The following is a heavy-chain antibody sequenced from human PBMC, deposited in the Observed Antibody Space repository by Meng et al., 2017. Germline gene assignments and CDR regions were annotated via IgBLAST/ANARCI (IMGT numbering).Heavy chain of an antibody. J-gene: IGHJ4*02. V-gene: IGHV1-69*05. CDR2: IIPTFGTA. CDR1: GGTFSSYA. CDR3: ARSRDGYNSGYFDY. D-gene: IGHD5-24*01. Sequence: SVKVSCKASGGTFSSYAISWVRQAPGQGLEWMGGIIPTFGTANYAQKFQGRVTITTDESTSTAYMELSSLRSEDTAVYYCARSRDGYNSGYFDYWGQGTLVTVSS.